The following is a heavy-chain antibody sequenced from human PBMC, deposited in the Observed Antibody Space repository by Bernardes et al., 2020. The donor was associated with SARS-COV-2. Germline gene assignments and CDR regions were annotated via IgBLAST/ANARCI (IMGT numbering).Heavy chain of an antibody. D-gene: IGHD3-10*01. Sequence: SETLSLTCTVSGGSISSSSYYWGWIRQPPGKGLEWIGSIYYSGSTYYNPSLKSRVTISVDTSKNQFSLKLSSVTAADTAVYYCARVYGSGSPYMDVWGKGTTVTVSS. J-gene: IGHJ6*03. CDR1: GGSISSSSYY. CDR2: IYYSGST. V-gene: IGHV4-39*07. CDR3: ARVYGSGSPYMDV.